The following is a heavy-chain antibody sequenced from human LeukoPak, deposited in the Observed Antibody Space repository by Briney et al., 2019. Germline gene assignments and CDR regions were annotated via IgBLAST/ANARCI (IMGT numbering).Heavy chain of an antibody. CDR3: ASGGSYSFSGVDYFDY. J-gene: IGHJ4*02. V-gene: IGHV1-69*01. CDR1: GGTFSSHA. Sequence: ASVKVSCKASGGTFSSHAISWVRQAPGQGLEWMGGIIPIFGTANYAQKFQGRVTITADESTSTAYMELSRLRSDDTAVYYCASGGSYSFSGVDYFDYWGQGTLVTVSS. CDR2: IIPIFGTA. D-gene: IGHD1-26*01.